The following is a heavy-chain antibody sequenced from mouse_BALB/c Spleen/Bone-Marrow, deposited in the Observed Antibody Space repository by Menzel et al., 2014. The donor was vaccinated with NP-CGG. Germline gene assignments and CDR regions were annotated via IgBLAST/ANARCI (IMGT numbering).Heavy chain of an antibody. D-gene: IGHD2-4*01. Sequence: VQGVESGPGLVAPSQSLSITCTVSGFSLTGYGVSWVRQSPGKGLEWLGTIWGDGSTDYNSALKSRLSISKDNSKSQVFLKMNSLQTDDTARYYCARDSFLITRALDYWGQGTSVTVSS. J-gene: IGHJ4*01. V-gene: IGHV2-6-7*01. CDR1: GFSLTGYG. CDR3: ARDSFLITRALDY. CDR2: IWGDGST.